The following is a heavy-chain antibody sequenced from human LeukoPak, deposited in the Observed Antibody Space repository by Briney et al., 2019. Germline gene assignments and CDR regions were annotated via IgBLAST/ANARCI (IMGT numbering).Heavy chain of an antibody. Sequence: SETLSLTCAVSGESVSTTNWWSWVRQTPGKGLEWIAEMYHTGNTNYNPSLRSRVNMSVDKPNNQFSLTLTSVTAADTAVYYCARERWGVVAASTYYYFYIDVWGKGTAVTVSS. CDR2: MYHTGNT. V-gene: IGHV4-4*02. CDR3: ARERWGVVAASTYYYFYIDV. CDR1: GESVSTTNW. J-gene: IGHJ6*03. D-gene: IGHD2-15*01.